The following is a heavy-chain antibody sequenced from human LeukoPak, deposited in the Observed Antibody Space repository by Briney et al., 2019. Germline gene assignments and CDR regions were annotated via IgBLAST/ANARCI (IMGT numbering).Heavy chain of an antibody. D-gene: IGHD6-6*01. J-gene: IGHJ4*02. V-gene: IGHV4-59*01. CDR1: GGSISSYY. CDR2: IYYSGST. CDR3: ARAGAAARSLDY. Sequence: SETLSLTCTASGGSISSYYWSWIRQPPGKGLEWIGYIYYSGSTNYNPSLKSRVTISVDTSKNQFSLKLSSVTAADTAVYYCARAGAAARSLDYWGQGTLVTVSS.